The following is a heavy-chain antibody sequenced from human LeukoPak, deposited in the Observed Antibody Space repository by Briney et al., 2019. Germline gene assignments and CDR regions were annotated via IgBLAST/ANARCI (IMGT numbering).Heavy chain of an antibody. CDR2: VYPGDSDT. V-gene: IGHV5-51*01. Sequence: GESLKISCKGSGYSFTSYWIGWVRQMPGKGLGWMGIVYPGDSDTRYSPSFQGQVTISADKSISTASLQWSSLKASETAMYYCARLVPTFRAFDIWGQGTMVTVSS. J-gene: IGHJ3*02. CDR1: GYSFTSYW. CDR3: ARLVPTFRAFDI.